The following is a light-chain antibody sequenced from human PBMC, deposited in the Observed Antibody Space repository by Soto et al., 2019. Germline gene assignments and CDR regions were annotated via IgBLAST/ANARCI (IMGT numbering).Light chain of an antibody. J-gene: IGKJ2*01. V-gene: IGKV4-1*01. CDR2: WAS. Sequence: DIVMTQSPDSLAVSLGERATINCKSSQRVLYSSNNKNYLAWYQQKPGQPPKLLIYWASTRESGVPDRFGGSGSGTDFTLTISSLQAEDVAVYYCQQYYSTPYTFGQGTKLEIK. CDR3: QQYYSTPYT. CDR1: QRVLYSSNNKNY.